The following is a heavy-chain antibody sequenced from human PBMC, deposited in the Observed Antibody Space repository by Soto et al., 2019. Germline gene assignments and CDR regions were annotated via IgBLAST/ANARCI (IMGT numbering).Heavy chain of an antibody. CDR1: GFTFSSYA. V-gene: IGHV3-23*01. D-gene: IGHD2-2*01. Sequence: EVQLLESGGTVVQPGGSLRLSCAASGFTFSSYAMTWVRQGPGEGLEWVSAITGSGGYTNYADSVKGRFTISRDNSKNTLYLQMNSLRAVDTAVYYCAKDRTNTWSIDYWGQGALVAVSS. J-gene: IGHJ4*02. CDR2: ITGSGGYT. CDR3: AKDRTNTWSIDY.